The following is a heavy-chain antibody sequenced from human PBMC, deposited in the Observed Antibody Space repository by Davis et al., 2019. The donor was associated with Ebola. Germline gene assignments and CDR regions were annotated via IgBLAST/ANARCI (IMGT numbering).Heavy chain of an antibody. CDR1: GYTFTGYY. CDR2: INPKSGGT. V-gene: IGHV1-2*06. CDR3: ARGPVVLTAVNWFDP. J-gene: IGHJ5*02. D-gene: IGHD2-21*02. Sequence: ASVKVSCKASGYTFTGYYMHWVRQAPGQGLEWMGRINPKSGGTNYAQKFQGRVTMTRDTSISTAYMELSRLRSDDTAVYHCARGPVVLTAVNWFDPWGQGTRVTVSS.